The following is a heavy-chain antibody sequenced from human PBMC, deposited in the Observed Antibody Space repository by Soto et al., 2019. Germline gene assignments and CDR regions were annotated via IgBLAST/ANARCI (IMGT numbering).Heavy chain of an antibody. CDR2: MNPNSGNT. CDR1: GYTFTSYD. CDR3: ARGQVVSNWFHP. V-gene: IGHV1-8*01. D-gene: IGHD2-8*02. Sequence: ASVKVSCKASGYTFTSYDINWVRQATGQGLEWMGWMNPNSGNTGYAQKFQGRVTMTRNTSISTAYMELSSLRSEDTAVYYCARGQVVSNWFHPWGQGTLVTVSS. J-gene: IGHJ5*02.